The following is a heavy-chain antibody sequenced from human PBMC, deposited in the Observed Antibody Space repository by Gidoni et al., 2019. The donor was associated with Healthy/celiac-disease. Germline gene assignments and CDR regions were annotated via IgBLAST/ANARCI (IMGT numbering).Heavy chain of an antibody. CDR3: AKVLGNWYFDL. Sequence: EVQLLESGGGLVQPGGSLRLSCSASGFTFSSYAMSWVRQAPGKGLEWVSGISGSGGSTYYADSVKGRFTISRDNSKNTLYLQMNSLRAEDTAIYYCAKVLGNWYFDLWGRGTLVTVSS. V-gene: IGHV3-23*01. D-gene: IGHD1-1*01. CDR2: ISGSGGST. CDR1: GFTFSSYA. J-gene: IGHJ2*01.